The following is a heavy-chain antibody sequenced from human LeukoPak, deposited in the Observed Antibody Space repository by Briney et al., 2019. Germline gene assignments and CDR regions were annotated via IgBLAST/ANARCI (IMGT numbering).Heavy chain of an antibody. CDR1: GFTFSSYA. D-gene: IGHD5/OR15-5a*01. Sequence: GGSLRLSCAASGFTFSSYAMHWVRRAPGKGLEWVAVISYDGSNKYYADSVKGRFTISRDNSKNTLYLQMNSLRAEDTAVYYCARVYPHPHYWGQGALVTVSS. CDR3: ARVYPHPHY. J-gene: IGHJ4*02. V-gene: IGHV3-30-3*01. CDR2: ISYDGSNK.